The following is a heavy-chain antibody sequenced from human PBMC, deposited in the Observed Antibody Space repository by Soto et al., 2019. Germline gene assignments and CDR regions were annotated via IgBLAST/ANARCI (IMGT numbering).Heavy chain of an antibody. Sequence: SETLSLTCTVSGGSISSDDYYWGWVRQLPGKGLEWIGSIYYTGGTFYNPSLKSRVTISVDTSKNQFSLRLGSVTAADTAVYYCATGRDVTGTKVPWGQGTLVTVS. V-gene: IGHV4-39*01. CDR3: ATGRDVTGTKVP. J-gene: IGHJ5*02. D-gene: IGHD1-7*01. CDR2: IYYTGGT. CDR1: GGSISSDDYY.